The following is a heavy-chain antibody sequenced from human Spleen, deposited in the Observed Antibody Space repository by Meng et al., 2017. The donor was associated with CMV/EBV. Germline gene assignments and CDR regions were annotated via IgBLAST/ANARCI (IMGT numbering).Heavy chain of an antibody. CDR3: ARGRNMVRGVVKRKYYVDP. CDR1: SFTFYY. Sequence: SFTFYYWSWIRQPPGKGLEWIGEINHGGSAKYDPSLKSRLTISVDTSKNQFTLKLSSVTAADTAVYYCARGRNMVRGVVKRKYYVDPWGQGTLVTVSS. J-gene: IGHJ5*02. D-gene: IGHD3-10*01. CDR2: INHGGSA. V-gene: IGHV4-34*01.